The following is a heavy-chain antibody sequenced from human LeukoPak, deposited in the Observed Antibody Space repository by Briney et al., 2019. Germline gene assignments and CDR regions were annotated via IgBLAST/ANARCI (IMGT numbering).Heavy chain of an antibody. V-gene: IGHV3-15*01. CDR1: GFTFSNAW. CDR3: TTEDYDSSGYFAYYFNY. D-gene: IGHD3-22*01. CDR2: IQSETAGGTT. Sequence: GGSLRLSCAASGFTFSNAWMSWVRQTPGKGLERVGRIQSETAGGTTEYAAPVKGRFTISRDDSKTTLYMQMNSLKTEDTAAYYCTTEDYDSSGYFAYYFNYWGQGTLVTVSA. J-gene: IGHJ4*02.